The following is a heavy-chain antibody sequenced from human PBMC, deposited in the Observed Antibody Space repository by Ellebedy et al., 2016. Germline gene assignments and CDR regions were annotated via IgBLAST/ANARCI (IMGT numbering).Heavy chain of an antibody. V-gene: IGHV1-8*01. D-gene: IGHD1-1*01. CDR3: ARDPVVWNDGGGDFYYGMDV. CDR2: MNPNSGNT. J-gene: IGHJ6*02. Sequence: ASVKVSXXASGYTFTSYDINWVRQATGQGLEWMGWMNPNSGNTGYAQKFQGRVTMTRNTSISTAYMELSSLRSEDTAVYYCARDPVVWNDGGGDFYYGMDVWGQGTTVTVSS. CDR1: GYTFTSYD.